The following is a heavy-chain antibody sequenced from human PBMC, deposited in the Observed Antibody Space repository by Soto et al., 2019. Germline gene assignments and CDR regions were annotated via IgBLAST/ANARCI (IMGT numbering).Heavy chain of an antibody. Sequence: SETLSLTCTVSGGSISTYDWSWIRQSPGKGLEWIGCIYYSGSTNYNPSLKSRVTISVDTSKNQFSLQLDSVTPDDTALYYCARFISGGRGVDYWGQGTLVTVSS. CDR3: ARFISGGRGVDY. CDR2: IYYSGST. V-gene: IGHV4-59*08. CDR1: GGSISTYD. J-gene: IGHJ4*02. D-gene: IGHD3-10*01.